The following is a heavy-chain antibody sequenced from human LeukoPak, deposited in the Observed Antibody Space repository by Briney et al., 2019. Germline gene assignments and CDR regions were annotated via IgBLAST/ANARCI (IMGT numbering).Heavy chain of an antibody. J-gene: IGHJ6*03. V-gene: IGHV1-69*05. CDR3: ARARVRYYDFWSGLNYYMDV. Sequence: ASVKVSCMASGGTFSSYAISWVRQAPGQGLEWMGGIIPIFGTANYAQKFQGRVTITTDESTSTAYMELSSLRSEDTAVYYCARARVRYYDFWSGLNYYMDVWGKGTTVTVSS. CDR1: GGTFSSYA. CDR2: IIPIFGTA. D-gene: IGHD3-3*01.